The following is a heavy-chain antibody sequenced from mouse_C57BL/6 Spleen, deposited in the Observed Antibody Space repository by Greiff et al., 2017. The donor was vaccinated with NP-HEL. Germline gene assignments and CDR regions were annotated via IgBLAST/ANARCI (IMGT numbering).Heavy chain of an antibody. D-gene: IGHD2-4*01. J-gene: IGHJ4*01. CDR1: GYTFTSYW. V-gene: IGHV1-69*01. CDR3: ARRGDYDGDYYAMDY. Sequence: QVQLQQPGAELVMPGASVKLSCKASGYTFTSYWMHWVKQRPGQGLEWIGEIDPSDSYTNYNQKFKGKSTLTVDKSSSTAYMQLSSLTSEDSAVYYCARRGDYDGDYYAMDYWGQGTSVTVSS. CDR2: IDPSDSYT.